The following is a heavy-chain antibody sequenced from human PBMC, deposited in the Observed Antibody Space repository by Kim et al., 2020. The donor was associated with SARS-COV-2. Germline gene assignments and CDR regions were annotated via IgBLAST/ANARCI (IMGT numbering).Heavy chain of an antibody. Sequence: SETLSLTCAVYGGSFSGYYWSWIRQPQGQGLEWIGEINHSGSTNSNPSLTSRVTISVDTSKNQFSLKLSSVTAADTAVYYCARAKVTDIVVVPAAMRVNWFDPWGQGTRVTVSS. V-gene: IGHV4-34*01. CDR1: GGSFSGYY. D-gene: IGHD2-2*01. CDR3: ARAKVTDIVVVPAAMRVNWFDP. J-gene: IGHJ5*02. CDR2: INHSGST.